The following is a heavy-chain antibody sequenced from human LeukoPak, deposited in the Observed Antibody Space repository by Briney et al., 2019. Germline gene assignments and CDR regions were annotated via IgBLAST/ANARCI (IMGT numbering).Heavy chain of an antibody. J-gene: IGHJ4*02. CDR3: AKDMRFDWTPYYFDY. CDR2: ISYDGSNK. Sequence: GGSLRLSCAASGFTFSSYAMHWVRQAPGKGLEWVAVISYDGSNKYYADSVKGRFTISRDNSKNTLYLQMNSLRAEDTAVYYCAKDMRFDWTPYYFDYWGQGTLVTVSS. V-gene: IGHV3-30*04. D-gene: IGHD3-9*01. CDR1: GFTFSSYA.